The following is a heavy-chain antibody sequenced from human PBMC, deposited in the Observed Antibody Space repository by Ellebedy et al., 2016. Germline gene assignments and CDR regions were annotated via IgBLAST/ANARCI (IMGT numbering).Heavy chain of an antibody. J-gene: IGHJ4*02. Sequence: GESLKISXAASGFTFSNYWMSWVRQAPGKGLEWVANITQDGSGQHYVESVEGRFTISRDNAKKLLYLQMNSLRAEDTAVYYCASEGARTPYYFDYWGQGTLVTVSS. V-gene: IGHV3-7*01. CDR1: GFTFSNYW. D-gene: IGHD3-10*01. CDR3: ASEGARTPYYFDY. CDR2: ITQDGSGQ.